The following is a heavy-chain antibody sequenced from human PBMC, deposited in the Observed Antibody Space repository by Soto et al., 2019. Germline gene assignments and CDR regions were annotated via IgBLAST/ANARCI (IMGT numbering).Heavy chain of an antibody. CDR2: ISAYNGNT. V-gene: IGHV1-18*01. J-gene: IGHJ4*02. CDR1: GYTFSSYG. CDR3: ASRALGTTLDFDY. Sequence: QVQLVQSGAEVKKPGASVKVSCKASGYTFSSYGISWVRQAPGQGLEWMGWISAYNGNTKYAQKLQGRVTITPDTSTRTACIEMTCPRSDDTAEYYCASRALGTTLDFDYWGQGTLVTVSS. D-gene: IGHD1-26*01.